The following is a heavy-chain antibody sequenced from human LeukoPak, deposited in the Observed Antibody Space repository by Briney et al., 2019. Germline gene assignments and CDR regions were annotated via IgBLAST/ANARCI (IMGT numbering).Heavy chain of an antibody. V-gene: IGHV4-59*01. Sequence: SETLSLTCTVSGGSFSNYYWSWIRQPPGKGLEWIGYIYYSGSTSYNPSLKSRVTISVDTSKNQFSLKLSSVTAADTAVYYCVRDHYYDSSGYTFRHWGQGTLVTVSS. CDR1: GGSFSNYY. D-gene: IGHD3-22*01. J-gene: IGHJ1*01. CDR2: IYYSGST. CDR3: VRDHYYDSSGYTFRH.